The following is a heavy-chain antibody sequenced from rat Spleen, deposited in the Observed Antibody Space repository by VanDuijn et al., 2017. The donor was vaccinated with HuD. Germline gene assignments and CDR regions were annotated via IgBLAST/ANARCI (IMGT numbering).Heavy chain of an antibody. V-gene: IGHV5-29*01. CDR2: ISSDGGRN. CDR3: ARVGPTEVIGDY. Sequence: EVQLVESDGGLVQPGRSLKLSCAASGFTFSDYYMAWVRQAPTKGLEWVATISSDGGRNFYRDSVKGRFTISRDNAKRTLYLQMDRLRSEDTANYYCARVGPTEVIGDYWGQGVIVTVSS. D-gene: IGHD1-11*01. J-gene: IGHJ2*01. CDR1: GFTFSDYY.